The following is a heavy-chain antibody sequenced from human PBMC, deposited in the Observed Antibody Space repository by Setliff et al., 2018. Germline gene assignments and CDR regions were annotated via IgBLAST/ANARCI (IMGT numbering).Heavy chain of an antibody. CDR3: ARHSSTGAFDF. D-gene: IGHD2-21*01. V-gene: IGHV4-34*01. CDR1: GGSFSGYY. CDR2: IYHSGRT. J-gene: IGHJ4*02. Sequence: SETLSLTCAVYGGSFSGYYWSWIRQPPGKRLEWIGSIYHSGRTYDNPSLKSRVTVSIDTSKNQFSLKINSVTAADTAVYYCARHSSTGAFDFWGQGTLVTVSS.